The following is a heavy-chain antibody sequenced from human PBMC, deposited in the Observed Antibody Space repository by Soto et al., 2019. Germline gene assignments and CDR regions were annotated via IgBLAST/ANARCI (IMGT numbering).Heavy chain of an antibody. V-gene: IGHV4-30-4*01. Sequence: QLQLRESGPGLVKPSETLSLTCTVSGGSISGGVGGLYYWSWIRQPPGKGLEWIGYIYDSGSTYYNPSLNSRVTISVDPSKNQFSLRLSSVTAADTAVYYWASEVIPLTTDWYFVLWGRGTLVTVSS. CDR2: IYDSGST. D-gene: IGHD4-17*01. J-gene: IGHJ2*01. CDR1: GGSISGGVGGLYY. CDR3: ASEVIPLTTDWYFVL.